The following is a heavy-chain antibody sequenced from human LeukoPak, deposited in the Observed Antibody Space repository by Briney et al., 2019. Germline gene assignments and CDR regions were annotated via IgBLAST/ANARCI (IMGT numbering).Heavy chain of an antibody. J-gene: IGHJ6*03. D-gene: IGHD3-10*01. V-gene: IGHV1-8*01. CDR3: ARDLRNYYGSGSYTHYYYYYMDV. CDR1: GYTFTSYD. CDR2: MNPNSGNT. Sequence: ASVKVSCKASGYTFTSYDINWVRQATGQGLEWMGWMNPNSGNTGYAQKFQGRVTMTRDMSTSTVYMELSSLRSEDTAVYYCARDLRNYYGSGSYTHYYYYYMDVWGKGTTVTVSS.